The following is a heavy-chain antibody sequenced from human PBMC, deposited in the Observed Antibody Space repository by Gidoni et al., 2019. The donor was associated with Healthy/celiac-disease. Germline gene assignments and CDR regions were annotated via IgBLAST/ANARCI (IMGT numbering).Heavy chain of an antibody. Sequence: EVQLLESGGGLVQPGGSLRLSCAASVFTFSSYAMSWVRQAPGKGLEWVSAISGSGGSTYYADSVKGRFTISRDNSKNTLYLQMNSLRAEDTAVYYCAKGQQLVLGAFDIWGQGTMVTVSS. V-gene: IGHV3-23*01. CDR2: ISGSGGST. CDR1: VFTFSSYA. CDR3: AKGQQLVLGAFDI. D-gene: IGHD6-13*01. J-gene: IGHJ3*02.